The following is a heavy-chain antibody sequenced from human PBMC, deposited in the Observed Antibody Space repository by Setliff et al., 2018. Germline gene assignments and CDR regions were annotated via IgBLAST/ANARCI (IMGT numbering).Heavy chain of an antibody. D-gene: IGHD3-22*01. V-gene: IGHV3-48*01. CDR1: GFTFSSYS. CDR3: ARDRISRYYDSGAHAFDI. Sequence: PGGSLRLSCAASGFTFSSYSMNWVRQAPGKGLEWVSYISSSSSTIYYADSVKGRFTISRDNAKNSLYLQMNSLRAEDTAVYYCARDRISRYYDSGAHAFDIWGQGTMVTVSS. J-gene: IGHJ3*02. CDR2: ISSSSSTI.